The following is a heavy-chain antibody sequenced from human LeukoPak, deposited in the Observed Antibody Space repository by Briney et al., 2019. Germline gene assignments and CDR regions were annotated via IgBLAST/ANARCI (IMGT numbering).Heavy chain of an antibody. CDR3: GYRHVFWFFDL. J-gene: IGHJ2*01. V-gene: IGHV4-39*07. CDR2: IHYSGDT. CDR1: GDSISSSRFN. Sequence: PSETLSLTCTVSGDSISSSRFNWGWIRQTPGKGLEWIGTIHYSGDTYHNPSLKSRVTLSRDTSKNQFSLRLTSVIAADTAVDSSGYRHVFWFFDLWGRGTLVTVSS. D-gene: IGHD3-22*01.